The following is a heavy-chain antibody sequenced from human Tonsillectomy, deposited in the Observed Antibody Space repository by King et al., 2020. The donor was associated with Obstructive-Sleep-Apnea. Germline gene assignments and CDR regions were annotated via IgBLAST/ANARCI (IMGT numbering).Heavy chain of an antibody. Sequence: VQLVESGGGLVQPGESLRLSCVGSGFTFSNYAMNWVRQAPGKGLEWVSAISGSGDSTYYADSVKGRFTISRDNSKNTGYVQMNSLRAEDTAIYYCAKGRDSGSPLVPVDYWGQGALVAVSS. CDR3: AKGRDSGSPLVPVDY. CDR2: ISGSGDST. D-gene: IGHD3-10*01. V-gene: IGHV3-23*04. J-gene: IGHJ4*02. CDR1: GFTFSNYA.